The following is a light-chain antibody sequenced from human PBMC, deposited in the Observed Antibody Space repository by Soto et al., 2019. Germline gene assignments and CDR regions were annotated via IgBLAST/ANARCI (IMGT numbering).Light chain of an antibody. CDR3: QQYVTSPWA. CDR1: QSVSSSF. CDR2: GAS. V-gene: IGKV3-20*01. J-gene: IGKJ1*01. Sequence: EIVLRQPPCTLSLSRGERATLSCRASQSVSSSFLAWYQQKPGQAPRLLIYGASNRATGIPDRFSGSGSGTDFTLTISRLDPEDFAVYYCQQYVTSPWAFGQGTKVDIK.